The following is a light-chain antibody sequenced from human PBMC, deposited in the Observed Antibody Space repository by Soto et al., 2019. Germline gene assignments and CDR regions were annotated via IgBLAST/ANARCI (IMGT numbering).Light chain of an antibody. CDR2: AAS. CDR1: QGIRND. Sequence: AVQMTLSVSAVSATIRDRVTITCRASQGIRNDLGWYQQKPGKVPKLLIYAASSLQSGVPSRFSGSGSGTEFTLTISSLQPEDFATYYCQQVKSYPLTTGGGTNV. CDR3: QQVKSYPLT. V-gene: IGKV1-6*01. J-gene: IGKJ4*01.